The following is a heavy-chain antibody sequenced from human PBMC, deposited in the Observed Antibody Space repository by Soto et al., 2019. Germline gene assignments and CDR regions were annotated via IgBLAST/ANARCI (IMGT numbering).Heavy chain of an antibody. V-gene: IGHV3-48*01. CDR3: ARDGSSALPDDYFDY. D-gene: IGHD1-26*01. Sequence: PGGSLRLSCAASGFTFSSYSMNWVRQAPGKGLEWVSYISSSSSTIYYADSVKGRFTISRDNAKNSLYLQMNSLRAEDTAVYYCARDGSSALPDDYFDYWGQGTLVTVSS. CDR2: ISSSSSTI. J-gene: IGHJ4*02. CDR1: GFTFSSYS.